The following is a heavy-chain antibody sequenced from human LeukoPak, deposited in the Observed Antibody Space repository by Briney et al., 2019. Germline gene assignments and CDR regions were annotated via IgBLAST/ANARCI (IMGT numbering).Heavy chain of an antibody. D-gene: IGHD3-10*01. CDR3: ARGGYYGSGNDFRFDP. CDR2: INHSGNT. CDR1: GGSFSGYY. J-gene: IGHJ5*02. Sequence: PSETLSLTCAVYGGSFSGYYWSWIRRPPGKGLEWIGEINHSGNTNYNPSLKSRVTISVDTSKNQFSLKLSSVTAADTAVYYCARGGYYGSGNDFRFDPWGQGTLVTVSS. V-gene: IGHV4-34*01.